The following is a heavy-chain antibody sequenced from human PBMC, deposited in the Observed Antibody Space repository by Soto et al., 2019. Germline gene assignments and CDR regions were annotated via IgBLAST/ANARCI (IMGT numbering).Heavy chain of an antibody. CDR2: MNPKSGHT. Sequence: ASVKVSCKASGYNFIDYSINWVRQAPGQGLEWMGWMNPKSGHTAHAQKIQGRVIMTTDTSTSTAYMELRSLGSDDTAVYYCARAHPWLDYWGQGTLVTVSS. CDR1: GYNFIDYS. D-gene: IGHD5-12*01. V-gene: IGHV1-18*04. J-gene: IGHJ4*02. CDR3: ARAHPWLDY.